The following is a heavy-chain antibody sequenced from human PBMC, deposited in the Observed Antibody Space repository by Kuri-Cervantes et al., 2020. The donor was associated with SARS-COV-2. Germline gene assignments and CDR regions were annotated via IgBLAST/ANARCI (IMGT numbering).Heavy chain of an antibody. CDR2: IYYSGST. V-gene: IGHV4-59*01. CDR3: ARGRTGTGTTVYFDY. D-gene: IGHD1-7*01. J-gene: IGHJ4*02. CDR1: GGSISSYY. Sequence: SETLSLTCTVSGGSISSYYWSWIRQPPGKGLEWIGYIYYSGSTNYNPSLKSRVTISVDTSKNQFSLKLSSVTAADTAVYYCARGRTGTGTTVYFDYWGQGTLVTVSS.